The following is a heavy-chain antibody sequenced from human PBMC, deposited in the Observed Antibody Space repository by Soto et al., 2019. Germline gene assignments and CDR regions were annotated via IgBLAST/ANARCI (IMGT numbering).Heavy chain of an antibody. J-gene: IGHJ4*02. CDR3: AKSPYPSTPWDVECTNGVCYPLAD. CDR2: ISGSGGST. CDR1: GFTFSTYA. D-gene: IGHD2-8*01. Sequence: GGSLRLSCAASGFTFSTYAMTWVRQAPGKGLEWVSTISGSGGSTYYADSVKGRFTISRDNSKNTLYLQMASLRAEDTALYYCAKSPYPSTPWDVECTNGVCYPLADWGQGTLVTVSS. V-gene: IGHV3-23*01.